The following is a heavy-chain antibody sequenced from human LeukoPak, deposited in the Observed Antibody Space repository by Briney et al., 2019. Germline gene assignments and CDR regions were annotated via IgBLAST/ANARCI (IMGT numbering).Heavy chain of an antibody. V-gene: IGHV3-30*18. CDR2: ISYDGSNK. Sequence: QTGGSLRLSCAASGFTFSSYGMHWVRQAPGKGLEWVAVISYDGSNKYYADSVKGRFTISRDNSENTLYLQMNSLRAEDTAVYYCANARIQLWLIWFDPWGQGTLVTVSS. CDR1: GFTFSSYG. J-gene: IGHJ5*02. D-gene: IGHD5-18*01. CDR3: ANARIQLWLIWFDP.